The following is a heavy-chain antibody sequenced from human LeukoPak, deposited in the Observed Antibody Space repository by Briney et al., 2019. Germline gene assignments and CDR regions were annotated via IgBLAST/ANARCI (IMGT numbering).Heavy chain of an antibody. D-gene: IGHD5-24*01. V-gene: IGHV3-53*01. CDR1: GFTVSGNY. J-gene: IGHJ3*02. CDR2: SSSSGKT. Sequence: PGGSLRRSCAASGFTVSGNYMSWVRQAPGKGLEWVSVSSSSGKTNYADSVKGRFTISRDNSKNMLYLQMNSLRVEDTAVYYCARDSREGYKHDAFDIWGQGTTVTVSS. CDR3: ARDSREGYKHDAFDI.